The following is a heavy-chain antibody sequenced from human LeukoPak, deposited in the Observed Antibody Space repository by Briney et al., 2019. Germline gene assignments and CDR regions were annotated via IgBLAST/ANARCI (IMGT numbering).Heavy chain of an antibody. Sequence: GGSLRLSCAASGFTFSSYSMNWVRQAPGKGLEWVSVIYSGGSTYYADSVKGRFTISRDNSKNTLYLQMNSLRAEDTAVYYCARDYRMITFGGVITFDYWGQGTLVTVSS. CDR3: ARDYRMITFGGVITFDY. CDR1: GFTFSSYS. V-gene: IGHV3-66*01. J-gene: IGHJ4*02. CDR2: IYSGGST. D-gene: IGHD3-16*01.